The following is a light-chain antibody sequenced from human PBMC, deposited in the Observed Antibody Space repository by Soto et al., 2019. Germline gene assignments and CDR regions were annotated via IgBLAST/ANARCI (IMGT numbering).Light chain of an antibody. CDR3: QQYNTYQGT. J-gene: IGKJ1*01. CDR1: QNIDKW. V-gene: IGKV1-5*01. CDR2: DAS. Sequence: DIQRTQSPSTLPASVGDRVTITCRASQNIDKWLAWYQQKPQKAPKLLIFDASTLESGVPSRFSGSGSGTEFTLTISSLQPDDFATYYCQQYNTYQGTFGPGTKVDI.